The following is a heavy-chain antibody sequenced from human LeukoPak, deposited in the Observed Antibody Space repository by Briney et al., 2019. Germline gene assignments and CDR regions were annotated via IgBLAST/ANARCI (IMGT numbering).Heavy chain of an antibody. D-gene: IGHD3-9*01. Sequence: SVKVSCKASGDTVSKYAVTWVRQAPGQGLEWMGNIVPVFGTPIYAQKFQGRVTITTDESRTTAYMELSSLRSEDTALYYCASRYTTSRHFDWDVDYWGQGTLLTVSS. CDR1: GDTVSKYA. CDR2: IVPVFGTP. J-gene: IGHJ4*02. CDR3: ASRYTTSRHFDWDVDY. V-gene: IGHV1-69*05.